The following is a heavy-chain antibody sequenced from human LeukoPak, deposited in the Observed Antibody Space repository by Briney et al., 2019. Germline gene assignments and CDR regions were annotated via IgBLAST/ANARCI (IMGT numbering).Heavy chain of an antibody. V-gene: IGHV4-31*03. J-gene: IGHJ4*02. D-gene: IGHD3-22*01. CDR1: GGSISSGGYY. CDR2: IYYSGST. CDR3: ARNLVVARPSRYYFDY. Sequence: SETLSLTCTVSGGSISSGGYYWSWIRQHPGKGLEWIGYIYYSGSTYYNPSLKSRVTISVDTSKNQFSLKPSSVTAADTAVYYCARNLVVARPSRYYFDYWGQGTLVTVSS.